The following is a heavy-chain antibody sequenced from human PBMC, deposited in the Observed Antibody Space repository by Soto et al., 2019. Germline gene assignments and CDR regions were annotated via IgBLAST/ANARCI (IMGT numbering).Heavy chain of an antibody. D-gene: IGHD4-17*01. CDR2: INAGSGNT. CDR1: GYTSTNYG. Sequence: ASVKVSCKASGYTSTNYGMHWVRQAPGQRLEWMGWINAGSGNTKYSQKFQGRITITRDTSASTVYMELSSLRSEDTAVYYCARHEPGDYFFDYWGQGTLVTVSS. CDR3: ARHEPGDYFFDY. V-gene: IGHV1-3*01. J-gene: IGHJ4*02.